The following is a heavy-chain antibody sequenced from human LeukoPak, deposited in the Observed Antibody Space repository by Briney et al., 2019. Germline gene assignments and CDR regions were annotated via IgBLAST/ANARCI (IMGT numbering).Heavy chain of an antibody. V-gene: IGHV4-59*01. Sequence: SETLSLTCTVSGGSISSYYWSWIRQPPGKGLEWIWYIYYSGSTNYNPSLKSRVTISVDTSKNQFSLKLSSVTAADTAVYYCARDAYYDSSGPYHGNWFDPWGQGTLVTVSS. CDR1: GGSISSYY. CDR3: ARDAYYDSSGPYHGNWFDP. D-gene: IGHD3-22*01. CDR2: IYYSGST. J-gene: IGHJ5*02.